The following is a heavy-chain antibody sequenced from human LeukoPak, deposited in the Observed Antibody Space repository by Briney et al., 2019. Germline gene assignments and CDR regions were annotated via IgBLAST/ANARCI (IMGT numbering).Heavy chain of an antibody. CDR3: ARVRTMIVVVIHDY. CDR2: ISAYNGNT. D-gene: IGHD3-22*01. J-gene: IGHJ4*02. CDR1: GYTFTSYG. Sequence: GSVKVSCKASGYTFTSYGISWVRQAPGQGLEWMGWISAYNGNTNYAQKLQGRVTMTTDTSTSTAYMELRSLRSDDTAVYYCARVRTMIVVVIHDYWGQGTLVTVSS. V-gene: IGHV1-18*01.